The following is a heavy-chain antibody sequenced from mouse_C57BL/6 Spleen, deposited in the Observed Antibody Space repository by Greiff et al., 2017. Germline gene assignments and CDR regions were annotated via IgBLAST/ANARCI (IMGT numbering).Heavy chain of an antibody. CDR2: IYPGNSDT. Sequence: EVQLQQSGTVLARPGASVKMSCKTSGYTFTSYWMHWVKQRPGQGLEWIGAIYPGNSDTSYNQKFKGKAKLTAVTSASTAYMELSSLTNEDAAVYYCTHGAQATSFDYWGQGTTLTVSS. V-gene: IGHV1-5*01. CDR3: THGAQATSFDY. J-gene: IGHJ2*01. CDR1: GYTFTSYW. D-gene: IGHD3-2*02.